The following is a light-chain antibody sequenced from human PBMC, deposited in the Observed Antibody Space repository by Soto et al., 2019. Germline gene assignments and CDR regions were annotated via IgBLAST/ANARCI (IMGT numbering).Light chain of an antibody. CDR3: RQSFTTPLT. Sequence: DIQMTQSPSSLSPSVGDRVTITCRASQSITIYLNWYQQKPGNAPKLLISAESSLQSGVPSRFSGSGSGTDFTLTISSLQPEDFATYYCRQSFTTPLTFGGGTKVEIK. J-gene: IGKJ4*01. CDR2: AES. V-gene: IGKV1-39*01. CDR1: QSITIY.